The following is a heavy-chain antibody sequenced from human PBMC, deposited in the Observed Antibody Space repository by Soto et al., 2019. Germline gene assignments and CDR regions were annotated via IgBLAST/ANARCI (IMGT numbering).Heavy chain of an antibody. J-gene: IGHJ5*02. V-gene: IGHV1-69*12. D-gene: IGHD5-12*01. Sequence: QVQLVQSGAEVKKPGSSVKVSCKASGGTFSSYAISWVRQAPGQGLEWMGGIIPIFGTANYAQKFQGRVTITADESTSTAYMELSSLRSEDTAVYYCARDTRAWGWLQSGWFDPWGQGTLVTVSS. CDR1: GGTFSSYA. CDR3: ARDTRAWGWLQSGWFDP. CDR2: IIPIFGTA.